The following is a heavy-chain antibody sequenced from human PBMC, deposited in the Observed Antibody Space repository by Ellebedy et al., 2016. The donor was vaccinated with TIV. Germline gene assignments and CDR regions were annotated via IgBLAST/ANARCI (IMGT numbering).Heavy chain of an antibody. D-gene: IGHD3-16*01. J-gene: IGHJ5*02. Sequence: GGSLRLSXAASGFTFSNDWMTWVRQAPGKGLEWVANINPDGGEKYCVGSVEGRFSISRDNAKNSLYLQMTSLRAEDTALYYCARDLNWGTTWGQGTLVTVSS. CDR2: INPDGGEK. CDR3: ARDLNWGTT. V-gene: IGHV3-7*01. CDR1: GFTFSNDW.